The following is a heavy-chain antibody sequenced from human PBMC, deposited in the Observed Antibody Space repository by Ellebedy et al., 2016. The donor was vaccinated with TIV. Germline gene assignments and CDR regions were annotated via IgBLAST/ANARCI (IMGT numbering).Heavy chain of an antibody. V-gene: IGHV3-23*01. J-gene: IGHJ4*02. CDR3: ATDPDGLYYYDGGLDY. CDR2: ITGSGDDT. CDR1: GFTFSTYA. D-gene: IGHD3-22*01. Sequence: GESLKISCAASGFTFSTYAMSWVRQAPGKGLEWVSSITGSGDDTYYADSVKGRFTISRDNSKNTPSLQMSSLRAEDTAVYYCATDPDGLYYYDGGLDYWGQGTLVTVSS.